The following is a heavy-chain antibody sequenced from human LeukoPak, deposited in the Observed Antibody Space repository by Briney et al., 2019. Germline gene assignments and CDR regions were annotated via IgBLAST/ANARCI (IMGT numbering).Heavy chain of an antibody. D-gene: IGHD4-23*01. CDR3: TRGVAVATAYYFDY. V-gene: IGHV1-18*01. CDR2: ISNHNGNT. CDR1: GGTFSSYA. J-gene: IGHJ4*02. Sequence: ASVTVSCKASGGTFSSYAISWVRQAPGQGLEWMGWISNHNGNTHYAQKFQGRITVTTDISTGTASMELRSLKSDDTAVYYCTRGVAVATAYYFDYWGRGTLVTVAS.